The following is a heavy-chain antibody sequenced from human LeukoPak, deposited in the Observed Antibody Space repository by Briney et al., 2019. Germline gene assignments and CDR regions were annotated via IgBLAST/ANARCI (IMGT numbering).Heavy chain of an antibody. Sequence: PGGSLRLSCAGSGFTFSPYGMHWVRQAPGKGLEWVAVISYDGSNKDYADSVKGRFTISRDNSKNALSLQMNSLRAEDTAVYYCAKDDNHYDSSGALDYWGQGTLVTVSS. CDR1: GFTFSPYG. CDR3: AKDDNHYDSSGALDY. V-gene: IGHV3-30*18. D-gene: IGHD3-22*01. CDR2: ISYDGSNK. J-gene: IGHJ4*02.